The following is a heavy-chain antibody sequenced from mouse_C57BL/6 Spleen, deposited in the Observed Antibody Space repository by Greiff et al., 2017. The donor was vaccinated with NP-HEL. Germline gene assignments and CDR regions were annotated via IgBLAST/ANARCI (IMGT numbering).Heavy chain of an antibody. D-gene: IGHD2-2*01. CDR3: ARKEGLQAWFAY. Sequence: QVQLKQSGPGLVQPSQSLSITCTASGFSLTSYGVHWVRQSPGKGLEWLGVIWSGGSTDYNAAFISRLSISKDNSKSQVFFKINSLQADDTAIYYCARKEGLQAWFAYWGQGTLVTVSA. V-gene: IGHV2-2*01. CDR1: GFSLTSYG. J-gene: IGHJ3*01. CDR2: IWSGGST.